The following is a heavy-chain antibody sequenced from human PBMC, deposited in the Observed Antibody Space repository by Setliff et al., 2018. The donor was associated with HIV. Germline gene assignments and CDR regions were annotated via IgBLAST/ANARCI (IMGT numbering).Heavy chain of an antibody. J-gene: IGHJ3*02. CDR2: IYYSGNA. V-gene: IGHV4-34*01. D-gene: IGHD2-2*01. Sequence: PSETLSLTCAVYGGSFNGYSWTWIRQSPGKGLEWFGSIYYSGNAYYNPSLKSRLTISMDTSKNQFSLKLNSVTAADTAVYYCARGSCSTISCSLRVGNDAFDIWGQGTMVTVSS. CDR3: ARGSCSTISCSLRVGNDAFDI. CDR1: GGSFNGYS.